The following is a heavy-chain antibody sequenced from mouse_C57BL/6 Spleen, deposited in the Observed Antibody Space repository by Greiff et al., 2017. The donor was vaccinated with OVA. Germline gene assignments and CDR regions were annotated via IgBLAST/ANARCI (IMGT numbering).Heavy chain of an antibody. CDR3: ARGNYVMDY. J-gene: IGHJ4*01. CDR2: INPGSGGT. Sequence: VKLMESGAELVRPGTSVKVSCKASGYAFTNYLIEWVKQRPGQGLEWIGVINPGSGGTNYNEKFKGKATLTADKSSSTAYMQLSSLTSEDSAVYFCARGNYVMDYWGQGTSVTVSS. V-gene: IGHV1-54*01. CDR1: GYAFTNYL.